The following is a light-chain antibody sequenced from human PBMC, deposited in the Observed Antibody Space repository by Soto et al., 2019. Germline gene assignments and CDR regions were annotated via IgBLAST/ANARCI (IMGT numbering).Light chain of an antibody. V-gene: IGKV1-39*01. J-gene: IGKJ5*01. Sequence: DLPMTQSPSSLSASVGDTVTITCRASQSIGKHLNWYQQKPGKAPKFLIYSVSSLQSGVPSRFSGSGSGTDFTLTINSLQPEDFATYYCQQGYSSAITFGQGTRLEI. CDR1: QSIGKH. CDR3: QQGYSSAIT. CDR2: SVS.